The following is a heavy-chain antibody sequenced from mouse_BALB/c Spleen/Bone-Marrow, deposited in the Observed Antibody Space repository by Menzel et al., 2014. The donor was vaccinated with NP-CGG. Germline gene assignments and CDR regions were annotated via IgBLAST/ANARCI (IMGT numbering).Heavy chain of an antibody. CDR2: ISSGGSYT. D-gene: IGHD2-14*01. V-gene: IGHV5-9-3*01. CDR1: GFTFSSYA. J-gene: IGHJ3*01. CDR3: ARHREVRPFAY. Sequence: EVQLVESGGGLVKPGGSLKLSCAASGFTFSSYAMSWVRQTPEKRLERVATISSGGSYTYYPDSVKGRFTISRDNAKNTLYRQMSSLRSEDTAMYYCARHREVRPFAYWGQGTLVTVSA.